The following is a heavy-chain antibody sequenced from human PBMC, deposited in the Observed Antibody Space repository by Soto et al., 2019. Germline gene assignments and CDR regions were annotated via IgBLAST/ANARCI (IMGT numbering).Heavy chain of an antibody. V-gene: IGHV4-4*07. CDR2: IYATGTT. CDR1: GASISGYY. D-gene: IGHD3-16*01. Sequence: QVQLQESGPGLVKPSETLSLTCTVSGASISGYYWSCIRKSAGKGLEWIGRIYATGTTDYNPSLKGRVMMSVDTSKKQFSLKLRSVTAAYTAVYYCVRDGTKTLRAWFDPWGQGISVTVSS. CDR3: VRDGTKTLRAWFDP. J-gene: IGHJ5*02.